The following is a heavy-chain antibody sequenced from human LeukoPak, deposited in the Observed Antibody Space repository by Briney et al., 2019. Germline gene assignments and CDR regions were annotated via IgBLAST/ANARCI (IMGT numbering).Heavy chain of an antibody. CDR2: ISSSSSYI. D-gene: IGHD2-8*01. CDR1: GFTFSSYG. J-gene: IGHJ4*02. CDR3: ARDKNVYAAASDY. Sequence: PGGSLRLSCAASGFTFSSYGMSWVRQAPGKGLEWVSSISSSSSYIYYADSVKGRFTISRDNAKNSLYLQMNSLRAEDTAVYYCARDKNVYAAASDYWGQGTLVTVSS. V-gene: IGHV3-21*01.